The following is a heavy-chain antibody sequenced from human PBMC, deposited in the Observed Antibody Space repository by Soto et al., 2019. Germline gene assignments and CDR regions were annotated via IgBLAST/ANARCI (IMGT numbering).Heavy chain of an antibody. V-gene: IGHV3-48*03. CDR2: ISGSGSTI. CDR3: AILWSYYYYGMDV. CDR1: GFTFSTYE. J-gene: IGHJ6*02. Sequence: GGSLRLSCAASGFTFSTYEMNWFRQAPGKGLEWLSYISGSGSTIHYADSVKGRFTISRDNAKTSLYLQMNSLRAEDTAVYYCAILWSYYYYGMDVWGQGTTVTVSS. D-gene: IGHD3-3*01.